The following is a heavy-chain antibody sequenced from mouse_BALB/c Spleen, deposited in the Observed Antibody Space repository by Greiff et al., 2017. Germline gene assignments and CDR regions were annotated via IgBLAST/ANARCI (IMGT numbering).Heavy chain of an antibody. J-gene: IGHJ3*01. D-gene: IGHD2-14*01. CDR2: ILPGSGST. CDR3: AESGVRYDQAWFAY. Sequence: QVQLKQSGAELMKPGASVKISCKATGYTFSSYWIEWVKQRPGHGLEWIGEILPGSGSTNYNEKFKGKATFTADTSSNTAYMQLSSLTSEESADYYGAESGVRYDQAWFAYWGQGTLVTVSA. V-gene: IGHV1-9*01. CDR1: GYTFSSYW.